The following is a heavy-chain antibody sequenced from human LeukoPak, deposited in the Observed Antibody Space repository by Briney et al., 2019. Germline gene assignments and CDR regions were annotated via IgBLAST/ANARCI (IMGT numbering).Heavy chain of an antibody. D-gene: IGHD6-13*01. Sequence: PGGSLRLSCAASEFTVSNNYMSWVRQAPGKGLEWVSVIYSGGFTFYADSVKGRFTISRDKSKNTLYLQMNSLRAEDTAVYYCARVFPKVAAFDYWGQGTLVTVSS. V-gene: IGHV3-66*01. CDR3: ARVFPKVAAFDY. J-gene: IGHJ4*02. CDR1: EFTVSNNY. CDR2: IYSGGFT.